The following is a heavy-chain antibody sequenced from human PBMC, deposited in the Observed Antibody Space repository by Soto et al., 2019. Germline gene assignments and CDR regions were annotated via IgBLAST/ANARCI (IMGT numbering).Heavy chain of an antibody. V-gene: IGHV6-1*01. CDR3: ASIHSSPSSDMDV. J-gene: IGHJ6*02. CDR1: ADRVDSNSSA. D-gene: IGHD6-6*01. CDR2: TSYRSKWDY. Sequence: SKTLSLTCVLAADRVDSNSSAWNWIRQSPARGLEWLRRTSYRSKWDYGYAVSVKSRITFNPDTSKNQFSLQLNSVTPEDTAVYYCASIHSSPSSDMDVWGQGTTVTVSS.